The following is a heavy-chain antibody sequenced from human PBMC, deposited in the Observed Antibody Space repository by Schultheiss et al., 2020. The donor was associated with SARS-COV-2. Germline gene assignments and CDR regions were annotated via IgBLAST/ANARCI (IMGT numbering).Heavy chain of an antibody. CDR1: GYTFTAYY. D-gene: IGHD3-22*01. Sequence: ASVKVSCKASGYTFTAYYMHWVRQAPGQGLEWMGWINPNSGGTNYAQKFQGRVTMTRDTSISTAYMELSRLRSDDTAVYYCASVLDSSGYHGPYYYYGMDVWGQGTTVTVSS. V-gene: IGHV1-2*02. CDR3: ASVLDSSGYHGPYYYYGMDV. J-gene: IGHJ6*02. CDR2: INPNSGGT.